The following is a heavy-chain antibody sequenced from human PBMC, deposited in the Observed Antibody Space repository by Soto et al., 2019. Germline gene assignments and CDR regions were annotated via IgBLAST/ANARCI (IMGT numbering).Heavy chain of an antibody. CDR2: IYYSGST. D-gene: IGHD3-9*01. J-gene: IGHJ6*02. CDR3: ARQRNIVLDILTGLDV. Sequence: SETLSLTCTVSGGSISSYYWSWIRQPPGKGLEWIGYIYYSGSTNYNPSLKSRVTISVDTSKNQFSLKLSSVTAADTAVYYCARQRNIVLDILTGLDVWGQGTTVT. CDR1: GGSISSYY. V-gene: IGHV4-59*08.